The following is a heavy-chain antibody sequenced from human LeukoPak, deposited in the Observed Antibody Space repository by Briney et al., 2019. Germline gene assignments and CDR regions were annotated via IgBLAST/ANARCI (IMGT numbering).Heavy chain of an antibody. J-gene: IGHJ4*02. V-gene: IGHV4-34*01. Sequence: SETLSLTCAVYGGSFSGYYWSWIRQPPGKGLEWIGEINHSGSTNYNPSLKSRVTISVDTSKNQFSLKLSSVTAADTAVYYCARAGGSYYILWGQGTLVTVSS. CDR1: GGSFSGYY. CDR3: ARAGGSYYIL. D-gene: IGHD1-26*01. CDR2: INHSGST.